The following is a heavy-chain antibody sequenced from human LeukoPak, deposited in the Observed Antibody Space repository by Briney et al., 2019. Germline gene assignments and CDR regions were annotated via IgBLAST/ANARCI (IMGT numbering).Heavy chain of an antibody. CDR2: IVAGSGNT. CDR3: AAGPFWSGYPNWFDP. D-gene: IGHD3-3*01. CDR1: GFTFTSSA. Sequence: GTSVKVSCKASGFTFTSSAMQWVRQARGQRLEWIGWIVAGSGNTNYAQKFQERVTITRDMSTSTAYMELSSLRSEDTAVYYCAAGPFWSGYPNWFDPWGQGTLVTVSS. V-gene: IGHV1-58*02. J-gene: IGHJ5*02.